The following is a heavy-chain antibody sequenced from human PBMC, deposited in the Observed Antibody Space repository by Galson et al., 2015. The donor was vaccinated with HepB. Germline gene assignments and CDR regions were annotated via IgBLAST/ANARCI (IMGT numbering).Heavy chain of an antibody. D-gene: IGHD3-10*01. CDR1: GFTFSSYA. CDR3: AKDFGMVPGEDDY. CDR2: ISGSGGST. V-gene: IGHV3-23*01. J-gene: IGHJ4*02. Sequence: SLRLSCAASGFTFSSYAMSWVRQAPGKGLEWVSAISGSGGSTYYADSVRGRFTISRDNSKNTLYLQMNSLRAEDTAVYYCAKDFGMVPGEDDYWGQGTLVTVSS.